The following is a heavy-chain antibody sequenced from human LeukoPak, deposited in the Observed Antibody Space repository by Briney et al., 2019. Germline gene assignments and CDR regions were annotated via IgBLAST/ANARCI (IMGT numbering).Heavy chain of an antibody. Sequence: GESLKISCKGSGYSFTTYWIAWVRQMPGKGLEWMGIIYPGDSDTRYSPSFQGQVTISADKSISTAYLQWSSLKASDTAIYYCARRRSGYYGSRSFDYWGQGTLVIVSS. CDR1: GYSFTTYW. D-gene: IGHD3-9*01. CDR2: IYPGDSDT. J-gene: IGHJ4*02. V-gene: IGHV5-51*01. CDR3: ARRRSGYYGSRSFDY.